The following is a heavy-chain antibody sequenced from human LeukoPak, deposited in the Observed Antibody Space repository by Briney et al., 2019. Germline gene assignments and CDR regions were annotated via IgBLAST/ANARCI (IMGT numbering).Heavy chain of an antibody. CDR3: ARSGQYYYDSSGYYPDY. CDR2: IYYSGST. D-gene: IGHD3-22*01. J-gene: IGHJ4*02. CDR1: GGSISSGDYY. Sequence: SETLSLTCTVSGGSISSGDYYWSWIRQPPGKGLEWIGYIYYSGSTNYNPSLKSRVTISVDTSKNQFSLKLSSVTAADTAVYYCARSGQYYYDSSGYYPDYWGQGTLVTVSS. V-gene: IGHV4-61*08.